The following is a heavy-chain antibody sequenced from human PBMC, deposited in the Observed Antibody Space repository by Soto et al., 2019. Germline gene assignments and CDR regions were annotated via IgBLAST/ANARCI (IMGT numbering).Heavy chain of an antibody. Sequence: QVQLVQSGAEVKKPGSSVKVSCKASGGTFSSYAISWVRQAPGHGLEWMGGISPISGTENYAQKFQGRVTITADESTSTAYMDLSSLRSADTAVYYCAREPQDGYSGYTSGHSWGQGTLVTVSS. V-gene: IGHV1-69*12. CDR2: ISPISGTE. D-gene: IGHD5-12*01. CDR3: AREPQDGYSGYTSGHS. J-gene: IGHJ4*02. CDR1: GGTFSSYA.